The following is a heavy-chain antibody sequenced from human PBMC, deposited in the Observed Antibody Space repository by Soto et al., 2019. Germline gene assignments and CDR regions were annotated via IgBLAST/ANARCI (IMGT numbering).Heavy chain of an antibody. CDR3: ARDGGGSVVPNWFDP. V-gene: IGHV4-4*07. J-gene: IGHJ5*02. Sequence: QVQLQESGPGLVKPSETLSLTCSVSDGSISPYYWNWIRQPAGKGLEWIGRIDANGYTNYDPSLKGRVTMSVDTSKNQFSLKVTSVNAADTAMYYCARDGGGSVVPNWFDPWGRGTLVTVSS. D-gene: IGHD3-22*01. CDR1: DGSISPYY. CDR2: IDANGYT.